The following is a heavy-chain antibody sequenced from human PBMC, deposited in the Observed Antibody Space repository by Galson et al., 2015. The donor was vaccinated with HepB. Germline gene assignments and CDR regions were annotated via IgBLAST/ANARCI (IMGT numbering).Heavy chain of an antibody. V-gene: IGHV3-23*01. J-gene: IGHJ5*02. Sequence: SLRLSCAASGFTFSSYAMNWVRQAPGKGLEWVSSITGSGGSTYYADSVKGRFTISRDNSKNTLFLQMNSLRAEDTAVYYCAKPSAYSSAWFNFFDPWGQGTLVTVSS. D-gene: IGHD6-19*01. CDR2: ITGSGGST. CDR1: GFTFSSYA. CDR3: AKPSAYSSAWFNFFDP.